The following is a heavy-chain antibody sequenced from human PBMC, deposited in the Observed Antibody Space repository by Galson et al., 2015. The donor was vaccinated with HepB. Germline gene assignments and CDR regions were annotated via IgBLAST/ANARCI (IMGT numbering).Heavy chain of an antibody. Sequence: LVKVCCKASGGTFSSYAISWVRQAPGQGLEWMGGIIPIFGTANYAQKFQGRVTITADESTSTAYMELSSLRSEDTAVYYCARGQLELRWRAFDIWGQGTVVTVSS. CDR3: ARGQLELRWRAFDI. J-gene: IGHJ3*02. CDR2: IIPIFGTA. V-gene: IGHV1-69*13. D-gene: IGHD1-1*01. CDR1: GGTFSSYA.